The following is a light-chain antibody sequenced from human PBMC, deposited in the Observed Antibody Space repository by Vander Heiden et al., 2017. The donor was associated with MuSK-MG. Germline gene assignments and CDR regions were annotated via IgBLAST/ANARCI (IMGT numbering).Light chain of an antibody. CDR3: QQRHKWPRT. CDR2: DAS. Sequence: VLTQSPAILSLSPGERATLSCRASRSVVTYLAWYQQKPGQAPRLLIYDASDRATGIPARFSGSGSGTDFTLTISSLEPEDFGFYYCQQRHKWPRTFGQGTKVDIK. J-gene: IGKJ1*01. CDR1: RSVVTY. V-gene: IGKV3-11*01.